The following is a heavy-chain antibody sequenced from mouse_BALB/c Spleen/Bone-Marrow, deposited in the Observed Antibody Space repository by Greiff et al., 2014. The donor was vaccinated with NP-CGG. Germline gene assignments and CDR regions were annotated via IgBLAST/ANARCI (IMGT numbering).Heavy chain of an antibody. Sequence: VNLVESGAELAKPGASVKMSCKASGYTFTSYWMHWVKQRPGQGLEWIGYINPSTGYTEYNQKFKDKATLTADKPSSTAYMQLSSLTSEDSAVYYCARSRTGTYFDYWGQGTTLTVSS. CDR1: GYTFTSYW. J-gene: IGHJ2*01. CDR2: INPSTGYT. D-gene: IGHD4-1*01. V-gene: IGHV1-7*01. CDR3: ARSRTGTYFDY.